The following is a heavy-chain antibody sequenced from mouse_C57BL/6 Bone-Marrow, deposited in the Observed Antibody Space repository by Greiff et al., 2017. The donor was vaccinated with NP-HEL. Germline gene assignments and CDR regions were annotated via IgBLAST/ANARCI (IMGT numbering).Heavy chain of an antibody. CDR1: GFTFSSYA. Sequence: EVKLMESGEGLVKPGGSLKLSCAASGFTFSSYAMSWVSQTPEKRLEWVAYISSGGDYIYYADTVKGRFTISRDNARNTLYLQMSSLKSEDTAMYYCTRAYYDYVSSWFAYWGQGTLVTVSA. CDR2: ISSGGDYI. V-gene: IGHV5-9-1*02. CDR3: TRAYYDYVSSWFAY. D-gene: IGHD2-4*01. J-gene: IGHJ3*01.